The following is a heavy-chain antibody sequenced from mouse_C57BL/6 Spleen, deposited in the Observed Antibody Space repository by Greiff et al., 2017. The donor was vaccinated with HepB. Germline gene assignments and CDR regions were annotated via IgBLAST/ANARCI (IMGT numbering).Heavy chain of an antibody. D-gene: IGHD2-3*01. CDR2: IDPSDSYT. J-gene: IGHJ4*01. Sequence: QVQLQQSGAELVMPGASVKLSCKASGYTFTSYWMHWVKQRPGQGLEWIGEIDPSDSYTNYNQKFKGKSTLTVDKSSSTAYMQLSSLTSEDSAVYYCARKDDGYYDAMDYWGQGTSVTVSS. CDR3: ARKDDGYYDAMDY. V-gene: IGHV1-69*01. CDR1: GYTFTSYW.